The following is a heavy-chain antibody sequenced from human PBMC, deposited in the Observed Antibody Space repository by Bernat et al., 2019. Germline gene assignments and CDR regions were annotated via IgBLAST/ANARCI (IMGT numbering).Heavy chain of an antibody. CDR3: ARDPLPYYYGRTDAFDI. Sequence: QVQLVESGGGVVQPGRSLRLSCAASGFTFSSYGMHWVRQAPGKGLEWVAVIWYDGSNKCYSDSVKGRFTISRDKSKNTLYLQMNSLRAEDTAVYYCARDPLPYYYGRTDAFDIWGQGTMVTVSS. V-gene: IGHV3-33*01. CDR2: IWYDGSNK. D-gene: IGHD3-10*01. J-gene: IGHJ3*02. CDR1: GFTFSSYG.